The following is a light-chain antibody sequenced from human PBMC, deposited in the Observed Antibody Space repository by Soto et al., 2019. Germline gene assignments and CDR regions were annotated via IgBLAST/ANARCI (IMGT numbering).Light chain of an antibody. V-gene: IGKV1-6*01. CDR2: AAS. J-gene: IGKJ1*01. CDR1: QGIRND. Sequence: AIQMTQSPSSLSASLGDRVTITCRASQGIRNDLGWYQQKPGKAPRLVIYAASSLQSGVPSKFSGSGSGTDFTLTISSLQPEDFATYYCLQDYSYPWTFGQGTKVEI. CDR3: LQDYSYPWT.